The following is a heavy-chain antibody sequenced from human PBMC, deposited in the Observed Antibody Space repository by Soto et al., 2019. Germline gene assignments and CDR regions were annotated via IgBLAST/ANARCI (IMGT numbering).Heavy chain of an antibody. CDR3: ARDYRDSSGYYPYYFDY. J-gene: IGHJ4*02. D-gene: IGHD3-22*01. CDR2: IWYDGSNK. CDR1: GFTFSSYG. V-gene: IGHV3-33*01. Sequence: GGSLRLSCAASGFTFSSYGMHWVRQAPGKGLEWVAVIWYDGSNKYYADSVKGRFTISRDNSKNTLYLQMNSLRAEDTAVYYCARDYRDSSGYYPYYFDYWGQGTLVTVSS.